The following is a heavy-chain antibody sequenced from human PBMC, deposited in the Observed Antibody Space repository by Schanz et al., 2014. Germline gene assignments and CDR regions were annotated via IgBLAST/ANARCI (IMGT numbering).Heavy chain of an antibody. CDR1: GGSIRSYF. J-gene: IGHJ2*01. CDR3: ARDTTWRLDL. D-gene: IGHD1-1*01. V-gene: IGHV4-59*12. CDR2: IYYSGSS. Sequence: QVQLQESGPGLLKPSETLSLTCTVSGGSIRSYFWSWIRQPPGKGLEWIGYIYYSGSSDYNPSLKSRVTISLDTSKNQFSLTVTSLTAADTAVYYCARDTTWRLDLWGRGTLXTVSS.